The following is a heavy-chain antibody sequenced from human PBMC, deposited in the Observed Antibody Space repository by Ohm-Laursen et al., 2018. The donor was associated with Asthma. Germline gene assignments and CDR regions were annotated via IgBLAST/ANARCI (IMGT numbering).Heavy chain of an antibody. J-gene: IGHJ4*02. Sequence: GESLRISCKGSGYRFTTYWIGWVRQMPGKGLEWMGIIYPGDSDTRYSPSFRGQVTISADKSLSTAYLQWTSLKASDTAMYFCARQGSITGSSDYWGQGSLVTVSS. CDR2: IYPGDSDT. D-gene: IGHD1-20*01. CDR3: ARQGSITGSSDY. CDR1: GYRFTTYW. V-gene: IGHV5-51*01.